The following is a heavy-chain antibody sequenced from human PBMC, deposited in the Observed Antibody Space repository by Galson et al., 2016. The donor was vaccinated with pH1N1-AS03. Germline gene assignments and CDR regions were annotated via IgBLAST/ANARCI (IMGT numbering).Heavy chain of an antibody. J-gene: IGHJ4*02. D-gene: IGHD2-21*01. CDR3: AVSECGVDCYRRTFDF. CDR2: INYSGIT. CDR1: GGTFSGYY. Sequence: SETLSLTCASHGGTFSGYYWSWIRQTPGKGLEWIGEINYSGITNYNPSLKGRFTISVDWSKSQFSLHLSSVTAADTAVYYCAVSECGVDCYRRTFDFWGQGTQVTVSS. V-gene: IGHV4-34*08.